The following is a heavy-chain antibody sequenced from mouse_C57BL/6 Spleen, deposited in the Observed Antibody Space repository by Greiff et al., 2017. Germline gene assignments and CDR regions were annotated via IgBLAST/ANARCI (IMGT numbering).Heavy chain of an antibody. CDR2: IDPSDSYT. CDR3: ASLGGFAY. J-gene: IGHJ3*01. V-gene: IGHV1-69*01. Sequence: QVQLQQSGAELVMPGASVKLSCKASGYTFTSYWMHWVKQRPGQGLEWIGEIDPSDSYTNYNQKFKGKSTLTVDKSSSTAYMQLSSLTSEDSAVYYCASLGGFAYWGQGTLVTVSA. CDR1: GYTFTSYW. D-gene: IGHD4-1*01.